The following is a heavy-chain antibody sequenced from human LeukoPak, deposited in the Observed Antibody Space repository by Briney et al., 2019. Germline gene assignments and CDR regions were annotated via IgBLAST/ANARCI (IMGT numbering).Heavy chain of an antibody. CDR2: INAGNGNT. D-gene: IGHD6-19*01. CDR1: GYTFTSYA. CDR3: ARVKMSSSGWYGY. J-gene: IGHJ4*02. Sequence: ASVKVSCKASGYTFTSYAMHWVRQAPGQRLEWMGWINAGNGNTKYSQKFQGRVTITRDTSASTAYMELSSLRSEDTAVYCCARVKMSSSGWYGYWGQGTLVTVSS. V-gene: IGHV1-3*01.